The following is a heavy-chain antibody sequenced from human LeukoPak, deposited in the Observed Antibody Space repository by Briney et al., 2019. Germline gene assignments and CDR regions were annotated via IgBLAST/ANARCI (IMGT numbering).Heavy chain of an antibody. CDR2: INHSGST. CDR3: ARGQSRRAVAVFSRRVYYMDV. Sequence: SETLSLTCAVYGGSFSGYYWSWIRQPPGKGLEWIGEINHSGSTNYNPSLKSRVTISVDTSKNQFSLKLSSVTAADTAVYYCARGQSRRAVAVFSRRVYYMDVWGKGTTVTVSS. V-gene: IGHV4-34*01. D-gene: IGHD6-19*01. CDR1: GGSFSGYY. J-gene: IGHJ6*03.